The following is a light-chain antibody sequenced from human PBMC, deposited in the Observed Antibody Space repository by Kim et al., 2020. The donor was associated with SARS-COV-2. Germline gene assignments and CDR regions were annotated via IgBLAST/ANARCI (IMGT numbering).Light chain of an antibody. CDR1: QSVSSSY. CDR2: GAS. J-gene: IGKJ2*01. Sequence: EIVLTQSPGTLSLSPGERATLACRASQSVSSSYLAWYQQKPGQAPRLLIYGASSRATGIPDRFSGSGSGTDFTLTISRLEPEDFAVYYCQQYGIARYTFGQGTKLEI. V-gene: IGKV3-20*01. CDR3: QQYGIARYT.